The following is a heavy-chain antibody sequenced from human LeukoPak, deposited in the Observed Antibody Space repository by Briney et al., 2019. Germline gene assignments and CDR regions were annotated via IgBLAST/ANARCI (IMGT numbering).Heavy chain of an antibody. Sequence: PGGSPRLSCAASGFTFSNYFMSWVRQAPGQGLEWVANIKEDGSEKYYVDSVKGRFTISRANAKNSLYLEMKSLRAEDTAVYYCARDDRTGYYYLDGWGQGTLVTVSS. J-gene: IGHJ4*02. D-gene: IGHD3/OR15-3a*01. V-gene: IGHV3-7*05. CDR3: ARDDRTGYYYLDG. CDR1: GFTFSNYF. CDR2: IKEDGSEK.